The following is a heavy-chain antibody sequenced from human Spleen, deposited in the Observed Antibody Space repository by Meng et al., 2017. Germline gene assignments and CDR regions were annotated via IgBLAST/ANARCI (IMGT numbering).Heavy chain of an antibody. Sequence: GSLRLSCAVYGGSFSGYYWSWIRQPPGKGLEWIGEINHSGSTNYNPSLKSRVTISIDTSKNQFSLKLSSVTAADTAVYYCARSCSGGSCYFDYWGQGTLVTVSS. CDR2: INHSGST. D-gene: IGHD2-15*01. J-gene: IGHJ4*02. V-gene: IGHV4-34*01. CDR1: GGSFSGYY. CDR3: ARSCSGGSCYFDY.